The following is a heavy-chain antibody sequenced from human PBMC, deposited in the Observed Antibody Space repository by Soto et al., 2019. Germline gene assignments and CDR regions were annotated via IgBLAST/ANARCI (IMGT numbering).Heavy chain of an antibody. J-gene: IGHJ6*03. Sequence: PGGSLRLSCAASGFPFSSYAMSWVRQAQGKGLEWVSAISGSGGSIYYADSVKGRFTISRDNAKNSLYLQMNSLRAEDTAVYYCARGAVGMDDWLSYYYYYMDVWGKGTTVTVSS. V-gene: IGHV3-23*01. CDR1: GFPFSSYA. CDR2: ISGSGGSI. CDR3: ARGAVGMDDWLSYYYYYMDV. D-gene: IGHD3-9*01.